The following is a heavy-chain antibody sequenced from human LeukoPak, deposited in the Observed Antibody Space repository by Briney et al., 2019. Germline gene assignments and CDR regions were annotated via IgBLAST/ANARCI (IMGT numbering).Heavy chain of an antibody. Sequence: PGGSLRLSCAASGFTFSSYWMSWVRQAPGKGLEWVSAISGSGGSTYYADSVKGRFTISRDNSKNTLYLQMNSLRAEDTAVYYCAKDLPHSGSYYPILFDYWGQGTLVTVSS. D-gene: IGHD1-26*01. V-gene: IGHV3-23*01. CDR2: ISGSGGST. CDR1: GFTFSSYW. J-gene: IGHJ4*02. CDR3: AKDLPHSGSYYPILFDY.